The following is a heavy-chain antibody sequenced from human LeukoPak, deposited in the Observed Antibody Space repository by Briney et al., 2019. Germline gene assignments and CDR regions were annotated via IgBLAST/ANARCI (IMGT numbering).Heavy chain of an antibody. V-gene: IGHV3-48*02. D-gene: IGHD3-10*01. CDR2: ISAGGSTM. Sequence: GGSLRLSCAASGFTFSRYSINWVRQAPGKRLEWISYISAGGSTMYYADSVKGRFTISRDNAKNALYLQVSSLRDEDTAVYYCARGEYDWGQGTLVTVSS. J-gene: IGHJ4*02. CDR3: ARGEYD. CDR1: GFTFSRYS.